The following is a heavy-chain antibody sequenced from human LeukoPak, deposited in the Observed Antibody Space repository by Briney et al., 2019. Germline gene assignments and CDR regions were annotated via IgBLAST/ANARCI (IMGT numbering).Heavy chain of an antibody. CDR2: MNLNSGNT. CDR3: AREGSGSYYAENWFDP. D-gene: IGHD1-26*01. V-gene: IGHV1-8*03. J-gene: IGHJ5*02. CDR1: GYAFTCYD. Sequence: ASVTVSCTASGYAFTCYDINWVRQATGPGLEWMGWMNLNSGNTGYAQKFQDRVTNTRNTSISTAYMELSSLRSEDTAVYYCAREGSGSYYAENWFDPWGQGTLVTVSP.